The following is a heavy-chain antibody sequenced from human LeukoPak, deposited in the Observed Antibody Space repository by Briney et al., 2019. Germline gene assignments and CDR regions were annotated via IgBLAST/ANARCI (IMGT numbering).Heavy chain of an antibody. CDR3: ARGMRIAVAGYWFDP. J-gene: IGHJ5*02. Sequence: PSETLSLTCSVSGGSIDTFFWTWIRQPPGEGLEWVGYVSYVGTSYNPSLKSRLTISLDTSRTQFFLILTSVTAADTGVYYCARGMRIAVAGYWFDPWGQGTLVTVSS. CDR1: GGSIDTFF. D-gene: IGHD6-19*01. V-gene: IGHV4-59*01. CDR2: VSYVGT.